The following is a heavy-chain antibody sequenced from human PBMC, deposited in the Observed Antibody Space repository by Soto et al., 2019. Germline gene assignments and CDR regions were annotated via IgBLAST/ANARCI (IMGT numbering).Heavy chain of an antibody. CDR2: ISFDGSNK. D-gene: IGHD5-12*01. V-gene: IGHV3-30*18. J-gene: IGHJ6*01. CDR3: AKDRRGYSGYGGMDV. CDR1: GFTFSSYG. Sequence: QVQLVESGGGVVQPGRSLRLSCAASGFTFSSYGMHWVRQAPGKGLEWVAVISFDGSNKYYADSVTGRFTISRDNSKNTLYLQMNSLRAEDTAVYYCAKDRRGYSGYGGMDVW.